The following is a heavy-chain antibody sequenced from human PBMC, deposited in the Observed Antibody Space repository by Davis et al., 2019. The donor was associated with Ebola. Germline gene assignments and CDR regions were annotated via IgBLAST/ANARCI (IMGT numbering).Heavy chain of an antibody. Sequence: SETLSLTCAVSGDSISSSNWWSWVRQPPGKGLEWIGEISQSGSTNYNPSLKSRVTISVDTSKNQFSLKLNSVTAADTAVFYCARSNYGSGSYDSWGQGALVTVSS. CDR2: ISQSGST. V-gene: IGHV4-4*02. CDR3: ARSNYGSGSYDS. CDR1: GDSISSSNW. J-gene: IGHJ5*01. D-gene: IGHD3-10*01.